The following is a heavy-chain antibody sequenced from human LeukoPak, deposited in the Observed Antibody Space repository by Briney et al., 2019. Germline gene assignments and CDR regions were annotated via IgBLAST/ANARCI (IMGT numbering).Heavy chain of an antibody. V-gene: IGHV3-74*01. Sequence: PGGSLRLSCAASGFTFISYAMNWVRQAPGKGLVWVSRINSDGSSTNYADSVKGRFTISRDNAKNTLYLQMNSLRAEDTAVYYCASTLSSSPHWGRGTLVTVSS. CDR2: INSDGSST. CDR1: GFTFISYA. J-gene: IGHJ4*02. CDR3: ASTLSSSPH. D-gene: IGHD6-6*01.